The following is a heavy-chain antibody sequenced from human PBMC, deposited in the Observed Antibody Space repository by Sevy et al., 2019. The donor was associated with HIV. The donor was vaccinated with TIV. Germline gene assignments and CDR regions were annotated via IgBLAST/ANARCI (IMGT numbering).Heavy chain of an antibody. Sequence: GESLKISCAASRFIFNDYGMHWVRQAPGKGLEWVAFIKYDGSDKYYVDSMRGRFTISRDNSKNMLFLQMNSLRSEDTAVDYCAATKDYYESSGPPFDYWGQGTLVTVSS. J-gene: IGHJ4*02. CDR2: IKYDGSDK. CDR3: AATKDYYESSGPPFDY. V-gene: IGHV3-30*02. D-gene: IGHD3-22*01. CDR1: RFIFNDYG.